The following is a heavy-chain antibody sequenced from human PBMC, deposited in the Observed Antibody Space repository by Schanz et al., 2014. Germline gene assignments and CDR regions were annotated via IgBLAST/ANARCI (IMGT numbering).Heavy chain of an antibody. V-gene: IGHV3-7*01. CDR2: IKQDGSEK. J-gene: IGHJ4*02. CDR3: ARGVRIDY. D-gene: IGHD3-3*01. Sequence: EVQLVESGGGLVQPGGSLRLSCAASGFIFSNSWMSWVRQAPGKGLEWVANIKQDGSEKYYVDSVEGRFTISRDNAKNSLYLQMNSLTAEDTAVYYCARGVRIDYWGQGTLVTVSS. CDR1: GFIFSNSW.